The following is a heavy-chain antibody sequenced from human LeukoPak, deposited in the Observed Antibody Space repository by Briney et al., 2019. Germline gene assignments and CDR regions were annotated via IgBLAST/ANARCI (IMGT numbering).Heavy chain of an antibody. CDR2: ISNDGRNK. Sequence: GGSLRLSCAASGFAFSSYAMHWVRQAPGKGLEWVALISNDGRNKYHADSVKGRFTISRDNSKNTVYLQMNSLRAEDTAVYYCARDRGYGDYDLDYWGQGTLVTVSS. D-gene: IGHD4-17*01. V-gene: IGHV3-30*04. CDR3: ARDRGYGDYDLDY. J-gene: IGHJ4*02. CDR1: GFAFSSYA.